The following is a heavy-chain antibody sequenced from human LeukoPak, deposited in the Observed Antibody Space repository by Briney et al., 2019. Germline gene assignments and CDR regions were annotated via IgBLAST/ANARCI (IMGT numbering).Heavy chain of an antibody. CDR2: IYHSGST. V-gene: IGHV4-30-2*01. Sequence: SQTLSLTCGVSGGSISSGGFSWSWIRQPPGKGLEWVGYIYHSGSTYYKPSLKSRVTISIDRSKNQFSLKLSSVTAADTAVYYCARGQGTVTTHWGQGTLVTVSS. D-gene: IGHD4-17*01. CDR1: GGSISSGGFS. J-gene: IGHJ4*02. CDR3: ARGQGTVTTH.